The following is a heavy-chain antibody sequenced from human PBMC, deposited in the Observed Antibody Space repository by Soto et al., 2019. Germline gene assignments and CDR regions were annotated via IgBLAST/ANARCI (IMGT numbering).Heavy chain of an antibody. D-gene: IGHD3-10*01. V-gene: IGHV3-21*01. CDR1: GFTFSSYS. Sequence: GGSLRLSCAASGFTFSSYSMNWVRQAPGKGLEWVSSISSSSSYIYYADSVKGRFTISSDNAKNSLYLQMNSLRAEDTAVYYCARQSPPVLLWFGEPVDYYYGMDVRGQGTTVTVSS. CDR2: ISSSSSYI. CDR3: ARQSPPVLLWFGEPVDYYYGMDV. J-gene: IGHJ6*02.